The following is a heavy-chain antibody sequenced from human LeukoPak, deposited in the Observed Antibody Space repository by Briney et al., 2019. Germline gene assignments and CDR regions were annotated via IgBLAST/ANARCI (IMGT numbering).Heavy chain of an antibody. J-gene: IGHJ4*02. V-gene: IGHV4-34*01. Sequence: SETLSLTCAVYGGSFSGYYWSWIRQPPGKGLEWIGEINNSGSTNYNPSLKSRVTISVDTSKNQFSLKLSSVTAADTAVYYCARLRGYSYGYHNYWGQGTLVTVSS. D-gene: IGHD5-18*01. CDR1: GGSFSGYY. CDR3: ARLRGYSYGYHNY. CDR2: INNSGST.